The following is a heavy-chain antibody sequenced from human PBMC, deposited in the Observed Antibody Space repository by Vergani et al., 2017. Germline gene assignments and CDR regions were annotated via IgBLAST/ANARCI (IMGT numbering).Heavy chain of an antibody. D-gene: IGHD2/OR15-2a*01. CDR1: GFTFSSYG. CDR3: AKDQVLRSYYGMDV. Sequence: QVQLVESGGGVVQPGRSLRLSCAASGFTFSSYGMHWVRQAPGKGLEWVAVISYDGSNKYYADSVKGRFTISRDNSKNTLYLQMNRLRAEDTAVYYCAKDQVLRSYYGMDVWGQGTTVTVSS. CDR2: ISYDGSNK. J-gene: IGHJ6*02. V-gene: IGHV3-30*18.